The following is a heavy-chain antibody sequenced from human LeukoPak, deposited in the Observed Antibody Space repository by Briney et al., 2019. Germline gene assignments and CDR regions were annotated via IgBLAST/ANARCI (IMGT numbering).Heavy chain of an antibody. CDR1: GGSISSYY. CDR3: ARVGYSYGTHYFDY. D-gene: IGHD5-18*01. V-gene: IGHV4-4*07. J-gene: IGHJ4*02. Sequence: SETLSLTCTVSGGSISSYYWSWIRQPAGKGLEWIGRIYTSGSTNYNPSLKSRVTMSVDTSKNQFSLKLSSVTAAATAVYYCARVGYSYGTHYFDYWGQGTLVTVSS. CDR2: IYTSGST.